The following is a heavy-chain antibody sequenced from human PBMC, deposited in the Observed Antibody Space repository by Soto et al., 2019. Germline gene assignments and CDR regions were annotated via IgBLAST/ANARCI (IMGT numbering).Heavy chain of an antibody. Sequence: SETLSLTCAVSGGSISSGGYSWSWIRQPPGKGLEWIGYIYHSGSTYYNPSLKSRVTISVDRSKNQFSLKLSSVTAADTAVYYCASGGYDILTGYHGPFDYWGQGTLVTVSS. V-gene: IGHV4-30-2*01. CDR3: ASGGYDILTGYHGPFDY. J-gene: IGHJ4*02. CDR2: IYHSGST. CDR1: GGSISSGGYS. D-gene: IGHD3-9*01.